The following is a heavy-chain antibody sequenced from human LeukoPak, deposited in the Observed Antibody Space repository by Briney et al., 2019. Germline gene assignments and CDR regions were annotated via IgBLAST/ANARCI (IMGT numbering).Heavy chain of an antibody. D-gene: IGHD1-14*01. V-gene: IGHV4-59*01. J-gene: IGHJ3*02. Sequence: SETLSLTCTVAGGSISSYYWSWIRQPPGKGLGWVGYIYYGGSTNYNPSLQSRVTISVDTSTNQSSLKLSSVTAADTAVYYCASFAVGGDNWNHAIYAFDIWGQGTMVTVSS. CDR2: IYYGGST. CDR1: GGSISSYY. CDR3: ASFAVGGDNWNHAIYAFDI.